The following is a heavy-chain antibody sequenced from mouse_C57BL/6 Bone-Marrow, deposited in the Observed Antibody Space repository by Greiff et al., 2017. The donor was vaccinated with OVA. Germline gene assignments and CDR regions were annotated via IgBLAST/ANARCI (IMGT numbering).Heavy chain of an antibody. CDR1: GYSFTSYY. Sequence: VQLQQSGPELVKPGASVKISCKASGYSFTSYYIHWVKQRPGQGLEWIGWIYPGSGNTKYNEKFKGKATLTADTSSSTAYMQLSSLTSEDSAVYYCARGYYGSSYEDCDYWGQGTTLTVSS. V-gene: IGHV1-66*01. CDR3: ARGYYGSSYEDCDY. D-gene: IGHD1-1*01. J-gene: IGHJ2*01. CDR2: IYPGSGNT.